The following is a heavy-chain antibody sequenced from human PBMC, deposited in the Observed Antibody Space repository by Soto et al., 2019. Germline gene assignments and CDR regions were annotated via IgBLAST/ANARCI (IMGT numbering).Heavy chain of an antibody. J-gene: IGHJ6*02. Sequence: GGSLRLSCTASGFTFGDYAMSWFRQAPGKGLEWVGFIRSKAYGGTTEYAASVKGRFTISRGDSKSIAYLQMNSLKTEDTAVYYCTRLSNLLGNYYGMDVWGQGTTVTVSS. D-gene: IGHD1-1*01. V-gene: IGHV3-49*03. CDR2: IRSKAYGGTT. CDR1: GFTFGDYA. CDR3: TRLSNLLGNYYGMDV.